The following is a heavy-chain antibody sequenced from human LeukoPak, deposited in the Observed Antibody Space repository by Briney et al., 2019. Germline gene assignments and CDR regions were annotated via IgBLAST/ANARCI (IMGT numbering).Heavy chain of an antibody. CDR2: IIPILGIA. Sequence: ASVTVSCKASGGTFSSYAISWVRQAPGQGLEWMGRIIPILGIANYAQKFQGRVTITADKSTSTAYMELSSLRSEDTAVYYCARAKYSYGLSPPDYWGQGTLVTVSS. D-gene: IGHD5-18*01. V-gene: IGHV1-69*04. CDR1: GGTFSSYA. J-gene: IGHJ4*02. CDR3: ARAKYSYGLSPPDY.